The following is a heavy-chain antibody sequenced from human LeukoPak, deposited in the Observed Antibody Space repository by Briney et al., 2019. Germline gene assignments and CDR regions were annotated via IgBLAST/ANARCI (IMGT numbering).Heavy chain of an antibody. J-gene: IGHJ4*02. CDR3: GSTIFGIVIDLDSGYY. D-gene: IGHD3-3*01. CDR1: GFSFNYYA. CDR2: ISYDGNEK. Sequence: GGSLRLSCAASGFSFNYYAMHWVRQAPGKGLEWVAVISYDGNEKDYADPVKGRFTISRDNSKDTVCLQMNSLRAEDTAVYYCGSTIFGIVIDLDSGYYWGQGTLVTVSS. V-gene: IGHV3-30-3*01.